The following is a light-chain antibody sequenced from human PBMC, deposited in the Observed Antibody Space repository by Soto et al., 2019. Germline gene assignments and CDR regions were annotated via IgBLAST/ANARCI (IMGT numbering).Light chain of an antibody. V-gene: IGKV3-20*01. CDR1: QSVSSSS. J-gene: IGKJ1*01. Sequence: ETVLTQSPGTLPLSPGERATLSCRASQSVSSSSLAWYQQKRGQAPRLLVYGASSRATGIPDRFSGSGSGTDFTLTISGLVPEYLAVYYCQQYVSSPSTVGQGTKVEIK. CDR3: QQYVSSPST. CDR2: GAS.